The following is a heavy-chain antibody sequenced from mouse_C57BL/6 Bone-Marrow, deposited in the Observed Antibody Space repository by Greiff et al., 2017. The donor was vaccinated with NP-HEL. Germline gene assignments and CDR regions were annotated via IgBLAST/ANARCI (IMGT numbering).Heavy chain of an antibody. Sequence: VQLQQPGAELVRPGSSVKLSCKASGYTFTSYWMDWVKQRPGQGLEWIGNIYPSDSETHYNQKFKDKATLTVDKSSSTAYMQLSSPTSEDAAVDYCARSLLGQGEVDYWGQGTTLTVSS. CDR3: ARSLLGQGEVDY. V-gene: IGHV1-61*01. J-gene: IGHJ2*01. CDR2: IYPSDSET. D-gene: IGHD3-3*01. CDR1: GYTFTSYW.